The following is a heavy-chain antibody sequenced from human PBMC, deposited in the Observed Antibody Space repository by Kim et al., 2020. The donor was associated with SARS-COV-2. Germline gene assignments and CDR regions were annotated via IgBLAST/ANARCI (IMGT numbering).Heavy chain of an antibody. D-gene: IGHD6-19*01. CDR3: ARQPPRGQWLVNSGRRPFDY. CDR2: IYYSGST. CDR1: GGSISSSSYY. J-gene: IGHJ4*02. Sequence: SETLSLTCTVSGGSISSSSYYWGWIRQPPGKGLEWIGSIYYSGSTYYNPSLKSRVTISVDTSKNQFSLKLSSVTAADTAVYYCARQPPRGQWLVNSGRRPFDYWGQGTLVTVSS. V-gene: IGHV4-39*01.